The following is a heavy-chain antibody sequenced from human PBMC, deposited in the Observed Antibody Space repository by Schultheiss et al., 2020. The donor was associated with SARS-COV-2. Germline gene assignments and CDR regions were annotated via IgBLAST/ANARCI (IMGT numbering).Heavy chain of an antibody. CDR1: GFTFSDHY. CDR2: IRNKANSYST. CDR3: AKVVGAPGD. V-gene: IGHV3-72*01. D-gene: IGHD2-15*01. J-gene: IGHJ1*01. Sequence: GGSLRLSCAASGFTFSDHYMEWVRQAPGKGLEWVGHIRNKANSYSTYYAASVKGRFTISRDDSKNSLYLQMHSLKTEDTAVYYCAKVVGAPGDWGQGTLVTVSS.